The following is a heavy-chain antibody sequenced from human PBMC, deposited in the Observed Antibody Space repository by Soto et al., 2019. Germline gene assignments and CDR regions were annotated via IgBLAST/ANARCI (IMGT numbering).Heavy chain of an antibody. Sequence: VKVSCKASGYTFTGYYMHWVRQAPGQGLEWMGWINPNSGGTNHAQKFQGWVTMTRDTSISTAYMELSRLRSDDTAVYYCARWVARNVYPFDYWGQGTLVTVSS. D-gene: IGHD2-15*01. CDR1: GYTFTGYY. J-gene: IGHJ4*02. V-gene: IGHV1-2*04. CDR2: INPNSGGT. CDR3: ARWVARNVYPFDY.